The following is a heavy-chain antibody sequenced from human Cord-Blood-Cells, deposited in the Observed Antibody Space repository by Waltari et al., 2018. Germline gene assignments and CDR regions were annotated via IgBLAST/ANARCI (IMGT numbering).Heavy chain of an antibody. D-gene: IGHD3-16*01. J-gene: IGHJ6*02. CDR3: ARALGGGYYGMDV. V-gene: IGHV1-2*06. Sequence: QVQLVQSGAEVKKPGASVKVSCKASGYTFTGYYMHWVRQAPGQGLEWMGRSNPNRGGTNYAQKFQGRVTMTRDTSISTAYMELSRLRSDDTAVYYCARALGGGYYGMDVWGQGTTVTVSS. CDR1: GYTFTGYY. CDR2: SNPNRGGT.